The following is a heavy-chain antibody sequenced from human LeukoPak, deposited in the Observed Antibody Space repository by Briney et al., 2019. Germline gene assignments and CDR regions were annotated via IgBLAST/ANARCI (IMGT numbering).Heavy chain of an antibody. D-gene: IGHD3-9*01. J-gene: IGHJ4*02. Sequence: GGSLRLSCAASGFTFSNYGMHWVRQAPGKGLDRVAFVRSDGSHTEYADSAKGRFTISRDNSKNTLYLQMNSLRAEDTAVYYCARLYLLTGYSPPTNWGQGTLVIVSS. CDR2: VRSDGSHT. CDR3: ARLYLLTGYSPPTN. V-gene: IGHV3-30*02. CDR1: GFTFSNYG.